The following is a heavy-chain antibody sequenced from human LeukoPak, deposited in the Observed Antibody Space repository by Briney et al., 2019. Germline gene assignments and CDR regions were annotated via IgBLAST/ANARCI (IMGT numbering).Heavy chain of an antibody. Sequence: SETLSLTCAVYGGSFSGYYWSWIRQPPGKGLEWIGEINHSGSTNYNPSLKSRVTISVDTSKNQFSLKLSSVTAADTAVYYCARAGFSVAGTFNYWGQGTLVTVSS. J-gene: IGHJ4*02. CDR1: GGSFSGYY. CDR3: ARAGFSVAGTFNY. CDR2: INHSGST. D-gene: IGHD6-19*01. V-gene: IGHV4-34*01.